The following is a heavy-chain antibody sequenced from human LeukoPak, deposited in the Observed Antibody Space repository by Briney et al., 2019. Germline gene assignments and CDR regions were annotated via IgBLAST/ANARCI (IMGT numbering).Heavy chain of an antibody. CDR3: ARNYYDSSGYYAPNWFDP. Sequence: SETLSLTCTVSGGSISGYYWSWIRQPAGKGLEWIGRIYTSGSPTYNAFLKSRVTLSVDTSKNQFSLRLTSVTAADTAVYYCARNYYDSSGYYAPNWFDPWGQGTLVTVSS. CDR2: IYTSGSP. CDR1: GGSISGYY. J-gene: IGHJ5*02. D-gene: IGHD3-22*01. V-gene: IGHV4-4*07.